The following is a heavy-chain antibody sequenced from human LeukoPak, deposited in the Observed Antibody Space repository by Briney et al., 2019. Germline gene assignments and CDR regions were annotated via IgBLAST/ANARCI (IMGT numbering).Heavy chain of an antibody. Sequence: PGGALRLSCAASGFTFSSYSRNWVRQAPGKGLEWVSYISRSSSKIYYADSVKGRFTISRDNAKNSVYLQMNSLRDEDTALYYCGRTDGMDVWGQGTTVTVS. V-gene: IGHV3-48*02. CDR1: GFTFSSYS. J-gene: IGHJ6*02. CDR2: ISRSSSKI. CDR3: GRTDGMDV.